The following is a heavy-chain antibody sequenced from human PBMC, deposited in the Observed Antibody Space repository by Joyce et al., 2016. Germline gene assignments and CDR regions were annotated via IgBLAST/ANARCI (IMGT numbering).Heavy chain of an antibody. CDR2: SIPMLNMT. D-gene: IGHD5-24*01. Sequence: QVHLVQSGAEVKKSGSSVKVSCKASGGSFNKYTVSWVRQAPGQGLAWRGRSIPMLNMTNYAQEFQGRVTITADKSTTTAYMQLTGLRSDDTAVYFCAGTFNYPHHDGMDVWGQGTTVTVSS. V-gene: IGHV1-69*02. J-gene: IGHJ6*02. CDR1: GGSFNKYT. CDR3: AGTFNYPHHDGMDV.